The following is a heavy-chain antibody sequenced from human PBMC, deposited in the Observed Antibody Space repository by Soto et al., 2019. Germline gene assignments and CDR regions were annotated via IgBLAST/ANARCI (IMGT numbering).Heavy chain of an antibody. D-gene: IGHD6-6*01. J-gene: IGHJ4*02. CDR3: ARDRIETWGDSSSGFDY. Sequence: SETLSLTCTVSGGAVISGSYCWIWIRQPPWKGLEWIGYIYYSGSTNYNPSLKSRVTISVDTSKNQFSLKLSSVTAADTAVYYCARDRIETWGDSSSGFDYWGQGTLVTVSS. V-gene: IGHV4-61*01. CDR1: GGAVISGSYC. CDR2: IYYSGST.